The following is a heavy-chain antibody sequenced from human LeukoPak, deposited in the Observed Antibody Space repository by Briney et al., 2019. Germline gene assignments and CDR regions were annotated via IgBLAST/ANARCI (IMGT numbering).Heavy chain of an antibody. CDR3: ISGFCSSASCYA. CDR1: GFTFTNAW. J-gene: IGHJ4*02. D-gene: IGHD2-2*01. V-gene: IGHV3-15*01. CDR2: IRRKTDGGTA. Sequence: GGSLRLSCEASGFTFTNAWMSWVRQAPGKGLEWGGRIRRKTDGGTADYAAPVMGRFTISRDDSNNTLYLQMISLKTEDTAVYYCISGFCSSASCYAWGRGTLVIVSS.